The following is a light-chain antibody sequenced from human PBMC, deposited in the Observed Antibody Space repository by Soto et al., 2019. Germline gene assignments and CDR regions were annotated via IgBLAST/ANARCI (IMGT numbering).Light chain of an antibody. V-gene: IGKV1-39*01. CDR1: QNIDYY. CDR2: SAS. CDR3: QQSYSLPPRYT. Sequence: DIQMTQSPSSLSASVGDRVSITCRASQNIDYYLNWYQQKPGKAPKLLISSASSLQSGVLSRFSGSGSGTDFTLTISSLQPEDFATYYCQQSYSLPPRYTFGQGTKLEIK. J-gene: IGKJ2*01.